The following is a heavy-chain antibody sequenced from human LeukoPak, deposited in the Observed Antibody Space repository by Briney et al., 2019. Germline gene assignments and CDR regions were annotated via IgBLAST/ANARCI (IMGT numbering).Heavy chain of an antibody. CDR2: INPNSGGT. CDR1: GYTFTSYY. D-gene: IGHD4-17*01. Sequence: ASVKVSCTASGYTFTSYYMHWVRQAPGQGLEWMGRINPNSGGTNYAQKFQGRVTMTRDTSISTAYMELSRLRSDDTAVYYCARDLRRTTVTYINWFDPWGQGTLVTVSS. J-gene: IGHJ5*02. CDR3: ARDLRRTTVTYINWFDP. V-gene: IGHV1-2*06.